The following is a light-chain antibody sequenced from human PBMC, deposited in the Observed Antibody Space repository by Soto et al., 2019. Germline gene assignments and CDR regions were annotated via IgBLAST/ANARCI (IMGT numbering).Light chain of an antibody. J-gene: IGKJ4*01. V-gene: IGKV3-20*01. CDR1: HSVSNSH. CDR2: AAS. Sequence: EIVLTQSPGTLSLSPGERATLSCSASHSVSNSHLAWYQQKPGKAPRLLIYAASTRATGIQDRFSGSESGSDFTLSISRLEPEDFAVYYCQQYGSSPPVTFGGGTKVEI. CDR3: QQYGSSPPVT.